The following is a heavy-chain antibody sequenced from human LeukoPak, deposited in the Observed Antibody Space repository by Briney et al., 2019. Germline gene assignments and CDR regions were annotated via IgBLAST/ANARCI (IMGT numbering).Heavy chain of an antibody. V-gene: IGHV3-23*01. D-gene: IGHD6-6*01. Sequence: GGSLRLSCAASGFTVSSNYMSWVRQAPGKGLEWVSAISGSGGSTYYADSVKGRFTISRDNSKNTLYLQMNSLRAEDTAVYYCAKGVAARPNDAFDIWGQGTMVTVSS. CDR2: ISGSGGST. J-gene: IGHJ3*02. CDR1: GFTVSSNY. CDR3: AKGVAARPNDAFDI.